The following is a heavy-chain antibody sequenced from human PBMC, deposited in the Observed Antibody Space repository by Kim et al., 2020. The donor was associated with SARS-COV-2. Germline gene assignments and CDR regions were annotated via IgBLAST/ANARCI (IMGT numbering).Heavy chain of an antibody. CDR1: GFTFSGYG. D-gene: IGHD5-12*01. CDR2: IWYDGTNE. CDR3: VKDLYSWYPPNYFDF. V-gene: IGHV3-33*06. J-gene: IGHJ4*02. Sequence: GGSLRLSCAASGFTFSGYGLHWVRQAPGKGLEWVSLIWYDGTNENYADSVKGRFTISRDNSKNTLYLQMNSLRVEDTAVYYCVKDLYSWYPPNYFDFWGQGALVTVSS.